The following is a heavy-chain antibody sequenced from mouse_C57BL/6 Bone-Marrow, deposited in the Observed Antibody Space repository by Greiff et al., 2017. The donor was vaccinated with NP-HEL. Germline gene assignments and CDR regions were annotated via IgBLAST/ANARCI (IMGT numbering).Heavy chain of an antibody. CDR3: AMKSSSYYYYAMDY. CDR1: GYTFTSYW. D-gene: IGHD1-1*01. V-gene: IGHV1-74*01. J-gene: IGHJ4*01. Sequence: QVQLQQPGAELVKPGASVKVSCKASGYTFTSYWMHWVKQRPGQGLEWIGRIHPSDSDTNYNQKFKGKATLTVDKSSSTAYMQLSSLTSEDSAVYYCAMKSSSYYYYAMDYWGQGTSVTVSS. CDR2: IHPSDSDT.